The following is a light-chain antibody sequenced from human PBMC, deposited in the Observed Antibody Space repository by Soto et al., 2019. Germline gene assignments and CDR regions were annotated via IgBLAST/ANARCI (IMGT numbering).Light chain of an antibody. Sequence: QSVLTQPPSASGTPGQTVTISCSGSSSNIGSNTVSWYQQLPGAAPTLLIYNDNERPSGVPDRFSGSKSGTSASLAISGLQSEDEADYYCCSYAGSQTLIFGGGTKLTVL. CDR1: SSNIGSNT. CDR3: CSYAGSQTLI. V-gene: IGLV1-44*01. J-gene: IGLJ2*01. CDR2: NDN.